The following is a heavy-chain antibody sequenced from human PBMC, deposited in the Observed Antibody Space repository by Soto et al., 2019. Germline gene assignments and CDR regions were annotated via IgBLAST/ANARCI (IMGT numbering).Heavy chain of an antibody. CDR3: ARGSIHRGVLNREDYYYYMDV. D-gene: IGHD3-10*01. V-gene: IGHV3-33*01. Sequence: GGSLRLSCAASAFTFSSYGMYWVRQAPGRGLEWVAVIWYDGSNKYYADSVKGRFTISRDNSKHMLYLQMNSLRAEDTAVYYCARGSIHRGVLNREDYYYYMDVWGKGTKVTVSS. CDR1: AFTFSSYG. J-gene: IGHJ6*03. CDR2: IWYDGSNK.